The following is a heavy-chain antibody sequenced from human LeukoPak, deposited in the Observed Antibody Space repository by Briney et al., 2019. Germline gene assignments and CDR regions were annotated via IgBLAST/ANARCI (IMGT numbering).Heavy chain of an antibody. CDR1: GFTFSSYA. V-gene: IGHV3-64*01. CDR2: ISSNGGST. J-gene: IGHJ6*02. Sequence: GGSLRLSCAASGFTFSSYAMHWVRQAPGKGLEYVSVISSNGGSTYYANSVKGRFTISRDNSKNTLYLQMGSLRAEDMAVYYCASGAPVGTYYYYAMDVWGQGTTVTVSS. D-gene: IGHD4-23*01. CDR3: ASGAPVGTYYYYAMDV.